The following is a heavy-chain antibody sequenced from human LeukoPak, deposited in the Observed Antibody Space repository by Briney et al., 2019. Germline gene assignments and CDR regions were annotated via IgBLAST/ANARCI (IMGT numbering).Heavy chain of an antibody. CDR1: GYTFTSYG. CDR2: ISAYNGNT. V-gene: IGHV1-18*01. D-gene: IGHD3-22*01. CDR3: ARYRRYYYDGSGYYYSDY. Sequence: ASVKVSCKASGYTFTSYGISWVRQAPGQGLEWMGWISAYNGNTDSAERLQGRVTMTTDTSTTTAYMELRSLSSDDTAVYYCARYRRYYYDGSGYYYSDYWGQGTLVTVSS. J-gene: IGHJ4*02.